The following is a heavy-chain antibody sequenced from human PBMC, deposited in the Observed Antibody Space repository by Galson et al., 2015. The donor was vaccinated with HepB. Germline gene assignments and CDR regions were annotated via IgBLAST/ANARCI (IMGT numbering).Heavy chain of an antibody. CDR1: GGTFSSYA. Sequence: SVKVSCKASGGTFSSYAISWVRQAPGQGLEWMGGIIPIFGTANYAQKFQGRVTITADESTSTAYMELSSLRSEDTAVYYCARDRSIAVAGNEGISWFDPWGQGTLVTVSS. V-gene: IGHV1-69*13. CDR2: IIPIFGTA. CDR3: ARDRSIAVAGNEGISWFDP. D-gene: IGHD6-19*01. J-gene: IGHJ5*02.